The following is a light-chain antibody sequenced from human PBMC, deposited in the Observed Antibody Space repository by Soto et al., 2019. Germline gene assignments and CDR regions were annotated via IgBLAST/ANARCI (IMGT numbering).Light chain of an antibody. CDR3: QQSYSTPIT. V-gene: IGKV1-39*01. CDR1: QSISSY. Sequence: DIQMTQSPSSLSASVGDIVTITCRASQSISSYLNWYQQKPGKAPKLLIYAASSLQSGVPSRFSGSGSGTDFTLTISSLQPEEFATYYCQQSYSTPITFGQGKRLEIK. CDR2: AAS. J-gene: IGKJ5*01.